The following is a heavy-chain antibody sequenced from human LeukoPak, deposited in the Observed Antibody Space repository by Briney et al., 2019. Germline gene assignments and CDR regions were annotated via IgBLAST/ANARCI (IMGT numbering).Heavy chain of an antibody. Sequence: ASVKVSCRASGYTFTSNYIHWVRQAPGQGLEWMGMIYPRDGSTSYAQKFQGRVTVTRDTSTSTVHMELRGLRSEDTAVYYCARDQEGFDYWGQGTLVTVSS. CDR3: ARDQEGFDY. V-gene: IGHV1-46*01. CDR1: GYTFTSNY. CDR2: IYPRDGST. J-gene: IGHJ4*02.